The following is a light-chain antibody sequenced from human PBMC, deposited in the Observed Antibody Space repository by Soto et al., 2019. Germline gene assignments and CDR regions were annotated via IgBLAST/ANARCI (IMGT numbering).Light chain of an antibody. CDR3: QQYGSSST. Sequence: EIVLTQSPGTLSLSPGEGATLAFMASQSVRSTYLAWYQQKPGQAPRLLIYGASSRATGIPDRFSGSGSGTDFTLTISRLEPEDFAVYYCQQYGSSSTFGGGTKVDIK. V-gene: IGKV3-20*01. CDR1: QSVRSTY. J-gene: IGKJ4*01. CDR2: GAS.